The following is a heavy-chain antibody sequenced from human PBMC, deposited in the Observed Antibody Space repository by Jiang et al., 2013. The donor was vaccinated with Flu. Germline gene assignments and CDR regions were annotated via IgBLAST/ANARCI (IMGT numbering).Heavy chain of an antibody. V-gene: IGHV4-34*01. CDR2: INHSGST. D-gene: IGHD3-9*01. CDR3: AREGYYDILTGYTNAFDI. Sequence: LLKPSETLSLTCAVYGGSFSGYYWSWIRQPPGKGLEWIGEINHSGSTNYNPSLKSRVTISVDTSKNQFSLKLSSVTAADTAVYYCAREGYYDILTGYTNAFDI. J-gene: IGHJ3*02. CDR1: GGSFSGYY.